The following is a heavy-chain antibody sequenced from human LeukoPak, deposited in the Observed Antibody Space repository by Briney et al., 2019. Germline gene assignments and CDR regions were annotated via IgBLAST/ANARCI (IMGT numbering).Heavy chain of an antibody. CDR1: GFTFRDFY. CDR3: ARIRYYHSGPYVDY. V-gene: IGHV3-11*01. CDR2: ISTSDNAI. Sequence: GGFLRLSCAPSGFTFRDFYMAWIRQAPGKGLEWVSYISTSDNAIYYADSVKGRFTISRDNAKSSLSLQMNSLRADDTAVYYCARIRYYHSGPYVDYWGQGTLVTVSS. D-gene: IGHD3-10*01. J-gene: IGHJ4*02.